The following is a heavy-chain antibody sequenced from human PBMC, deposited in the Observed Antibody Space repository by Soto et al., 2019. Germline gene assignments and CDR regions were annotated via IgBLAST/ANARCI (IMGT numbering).Heavy chain of an antibody. D-gene: IGHD6-19*01. V-gene: IGHV3-30*18. CDR3: AKDLGRVWQLLTY. J-gene: IGHJ4*02. CDR2: ISYDGSNK. CDR1: GFTFSSYG. Sequence: QVQLVESGGGVVQPGRSLRLSCAASGFTFSSYGMHWVRQAPGKGLEWVAVISYDGSNKYYADSVKGRFTISRDNSKNTLYLQMNSLRAEDTAVYYCAKDLGRVWQLLTYWGQGTLVTVSS.